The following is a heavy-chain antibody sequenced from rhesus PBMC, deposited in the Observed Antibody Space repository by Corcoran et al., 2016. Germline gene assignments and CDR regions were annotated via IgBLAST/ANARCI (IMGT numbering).Heavy chain of an antibody. J-gene: IGHJ4*01. CDR2: IYGSSTST. CDR3: ARGEQRLWYFDY. D-gene: IGHD6-31*01. Sequence: QVQLQESGPGVVKPSETLSLTCAVSGGSISDSYRWSWIRQPPGKGLEWIGYIYGSSTSTNYNPSLKSRVTISKDTSKNQFSLKLSSVTAADTAVYYCARGEQRLWYFDYWGQGVLVTVSS. V-gene: IGHV4S10*01. CDR1: GGSISDSYR.